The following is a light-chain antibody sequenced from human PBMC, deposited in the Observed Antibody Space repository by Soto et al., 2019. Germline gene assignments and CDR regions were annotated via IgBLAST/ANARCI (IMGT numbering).Light chain of an antibody. J-gene: IGKJ1*01. CDR2: GAS. V-gene: IGKV3-15*01. Sequence: EILMTQSPATLSVSPGERATLSCRATQSVSSNLAWYQQKPGQAPRLLIYGASTRATGIPARFSGSGSGTEFTLTISSLQSADFAVYYCQEYNNWATLGQGTKVDIK. CDR3: QEYNNWAT. CDR1: QSVSSN.